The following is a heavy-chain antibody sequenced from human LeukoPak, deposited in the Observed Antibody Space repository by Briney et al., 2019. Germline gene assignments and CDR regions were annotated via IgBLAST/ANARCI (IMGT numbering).Heavy chain of an antibody. CDR3: ARGLGYSGGWLTHFDY. CDR1: GGTFSRYA. Sequence: SVKVSCKASGGTFSRYAISWVRQAPGQGLEWTGRIIPIFGTANYAQKFQGRVTITTDESTSTAYMELSSLRSEDTAVYYCARGLGYSGGWLTHFDYWGQGTLATVSS. D-gene: IGHD6-19*01. V-gene: IGHV1-69*05. CDR2: IIPIFGTA. J-gene: IGHJ4*02.